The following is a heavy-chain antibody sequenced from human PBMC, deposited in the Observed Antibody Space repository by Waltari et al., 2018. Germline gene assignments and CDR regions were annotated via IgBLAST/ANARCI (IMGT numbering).Heavy chain of an antibody. CDR1: GYSISSGYY. D-gene: IGHD6-13*01. CDR3: ARRAAIAATGPTYYMDV. J-gene: IGHJ6*03. V-gene: IGHV4-38-2*01. CDR2: IYHSGRT. Sequence: QVQLQESGPGLVKPSETLSLTCAVSGYSISSGYYWGWIRQPPGKGLEWIGSIYHSGRTYYNPSLKSRVTISVDTSKTQFSLKLSSVTAADTAVYYCARRAAIAATGPTYYMDVWGKGTTVTVSS.